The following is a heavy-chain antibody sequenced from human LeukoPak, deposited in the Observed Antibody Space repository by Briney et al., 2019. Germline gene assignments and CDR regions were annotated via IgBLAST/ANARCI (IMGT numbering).Heavy chain of an antibody. Sequence: GRSLRLSCAASGFTFSSYSMNWVRQAPGKGLEWVSYISSSSSTIYYADSVKGRFTISRDNAKNSLYLQMNSLRDEDTAVYYCARDLAVARVFGYFDYWGQGTLVTVSS. CDR1: GFTFSSYS. V-gene: IGHV3-48*02. CDR3: ARDLAVARVFGYFDY. J-gene: IGHJ4*02. D-gene: IGHD6-19*01. CDR2: ISSSSSTI.